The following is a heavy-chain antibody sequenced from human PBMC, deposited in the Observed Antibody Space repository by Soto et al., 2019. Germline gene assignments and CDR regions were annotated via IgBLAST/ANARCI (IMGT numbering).Heavy chain of an antibody. J-gene: IGHJ4*02. CDR3: ARGLYSSSWTEVLGYYFDY. V-gene: IGHV1-46*01. Sequence: ASVKVSCKASGYTFTSYYMHWVRQAPGQGLEWMGIINPSGGSTSYAQKFQGRVTMTRDTSTSTVYMELSSLRSEDTAVYYCARGLYSSSWTEVLGYYFDYWGQGTLVTVSS. CDR1: GYTFTSYY. D-gene: IGHD6-13*01. CDR2: INPSGGST.